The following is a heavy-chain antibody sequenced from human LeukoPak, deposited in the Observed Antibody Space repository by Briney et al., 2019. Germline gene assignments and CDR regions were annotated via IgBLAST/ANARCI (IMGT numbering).Heavy chain of an antibody. Sequence: KAGGSLRLSCAASGFTFTRAWMSWVRQAPGKGLEWVGRIKSSTDDGTTDYAAPVKGRVTISRDDSKATVYLQMNSLNTEDTAVYYCTTVLIGYCSSSSCYAGDFWGQGALVIASS. J-gene: IGHJ4*02. CDR1: GFTFTRAW. D-gene: IGHD2-2*01. V-gene: IGHV3-15*01. CDR3: TTVLIGYCSSSSCYAGDF. CDR2: IKSSTDDGTT.